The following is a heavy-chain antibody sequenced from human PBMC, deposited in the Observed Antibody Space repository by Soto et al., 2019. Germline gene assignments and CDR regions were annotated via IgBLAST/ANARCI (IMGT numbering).Heavy chain of an antibody. Sequence: GGSLRLSCAASGFTFSSYWMSWVRQAPGKGLEWVANIKQDGSEKYYVDSVKGRFTISRDNAKNSLYLQMNSLRAEDTAVYYCARDHGRQWLVFDYWGQGTLVTVSS. CDR1: GFTFSSYW. D-gene: IGHD6-19*01. CDR3: ARDHGRQWLVFDY. J-gene: IGHJ4*02. V-gene: IGHV3-7*01. CDR2: IKQDGSEK.